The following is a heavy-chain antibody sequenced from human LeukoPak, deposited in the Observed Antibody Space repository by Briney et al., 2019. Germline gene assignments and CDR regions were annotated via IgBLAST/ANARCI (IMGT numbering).Heavy chain of an antibody. CDR3: ARDSPMVRGLIGYFDL. Sequence: SETLSLTCTVSGVFISGYYWSWIRQPPGKGLEWIGYIYYSGSTNYNPSLKSRVTISVDTSKNQFSLNLSSVTAADTAEYYCARDSPMVRGLIGYFDLWGRGTLVTVSS. CDR1: GVFISGYY. V-gene: IGHV4-59*01. D-gene: IGHD3-10*01. J-gene: IGHJ2*01. CDR2: IYYSGST.